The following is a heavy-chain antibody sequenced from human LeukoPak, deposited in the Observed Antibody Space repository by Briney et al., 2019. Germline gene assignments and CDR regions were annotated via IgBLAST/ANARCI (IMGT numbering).Heavy chain of an antibody. CDR3: ARDRGINMVRGVIDY. V-gene: IGHV3-74*01. J-gene: IGHJ4*02. Sequence: SGGSLRLSCEASGFTFSTYGMHWVRQAPGKGLVWVSRTNSDGSRTDYADSVKGRFTISRDNAENTLYLQMNSLRVEDTAVYYCARDRGINMVRGVIDYWGQGTLVTVSS. CDR2: TNSDGSRT. CDR1: GFTFSTYG. D-gene: IGHD3-10*01.